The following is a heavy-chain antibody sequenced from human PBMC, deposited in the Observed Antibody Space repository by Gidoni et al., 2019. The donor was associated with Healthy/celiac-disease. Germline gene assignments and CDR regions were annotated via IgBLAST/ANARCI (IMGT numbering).Heavy chain of an antibody. CDR3: ARDRGYCSSTSCYFTGWFDP. CDR2: IYYSGST. V-gene: IGHV4-31*03. Sequence: QVQLQESGPGLVKPSQTLSLTCTVSCGPLSSGGYYWSWIRQNPGKGLEWIGYIYYSGSTYYNPSLKSRVTISVDTSKNQFSLKLSSVTAADTAVYYCARDRGYCSSTSCYFTGWFDPWGQGTLVTVSS. D-gene: IGHD2-2*03. CDR1: CGPLSSGGYY. J-gene: IGHJ5*02.